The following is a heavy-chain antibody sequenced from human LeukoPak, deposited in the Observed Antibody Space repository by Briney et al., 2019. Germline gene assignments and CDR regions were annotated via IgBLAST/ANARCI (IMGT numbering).Heavy chain of an antibody. CDR1: GGSISSYY. Sequence: PSETLSLTCAVSGGSISSYYWSWIRQPPGKGLEWIGYIYYSGSTNYNPSLKSRVTISVDTSKNQFSLKLSSVTAADTAVYYCARVPGYWGSNWFDPWGQGTLVTVSS. D-gene: IGHD3-22*01. CDR2: IYYSGST. CDR3: ARVPGYWGSNWFDP. V-gene: IGHV4-59*01. J-gene: IGHJ5*02.